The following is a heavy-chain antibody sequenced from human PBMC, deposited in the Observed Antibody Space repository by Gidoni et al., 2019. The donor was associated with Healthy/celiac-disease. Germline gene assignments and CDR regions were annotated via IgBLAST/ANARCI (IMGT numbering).Heavy chain of an antibody. CDR1: GFTFSSYS. Sequence: EVQLVESGGGLVTPGGSLRLSCAASGFTFSSYSMNWVRQAPGKGLEWVSSISSSSSYIYYADSVKGRFTISRDNAKNSLYLQMNSLRAEDTAVYYCARHSHKGYMIVVDPDYWGQGTLVTVSS. D-gene: IGHD3-22*01. V-gene: IGHV3-21*01. CDR3: ARHSHKGYMIVVDPDY. CDR2: ISSSSSYI. J-gene: IGHJ4*02.